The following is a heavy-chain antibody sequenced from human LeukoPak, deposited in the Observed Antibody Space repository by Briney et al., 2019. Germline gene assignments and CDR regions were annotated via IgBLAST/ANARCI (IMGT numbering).Heavy chain of an antibody. V-gene: IGHV3-74*01. CDR1: GFSFSKYW. J-gene: IGHJ4*02. CDR2: IKEDGTYT. D-gene: IGHD3-9*01. Sequence: GGSLRLSCAASGFSFSKYWMHWVRQTPGEGLVWVSRIKEDGTYTSYADSVKGRFTISRDNARNTVFLQMNSLRAEDTAVYYCARDFDMGITPGDAFDFWGQGTLVTVSS. CDR3: ARDFDMGITPGDAFDF.